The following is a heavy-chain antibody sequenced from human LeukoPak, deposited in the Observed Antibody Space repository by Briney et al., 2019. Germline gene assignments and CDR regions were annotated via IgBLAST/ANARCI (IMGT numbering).Heavy chain of an antibody. V-gene: IGHV4-61*02. CDR3: ARHPSDYYDSAPDAFDI. J-gene: IGHJ3*02. CDR1: GGSISSGSYY. Sequence: SETLSLTCTVSGGSISSGSYYWSWIRQPAGKGLEWIGRIYTSGSTNYNPSLKSRVTMSVDTSKNQFSLKLSSVTAADTAVYYCARHPSDYYDSAPDAFDIWGQGTMVTVSS. D-gene: IGHD3-22*01. CDR2: IYTSGST.